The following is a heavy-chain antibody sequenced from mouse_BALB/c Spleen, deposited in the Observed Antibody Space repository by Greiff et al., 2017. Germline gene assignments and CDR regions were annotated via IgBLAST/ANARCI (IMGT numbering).Heavy chain of an antibody. J-gene: IGHJ3*01. Sequence: QVQLQQPGAELAKPGASVKMSCKASGYTFTSYWMHWVKQRPGQGLEWIGYINPSTGYTEYNQKFKDKATLTADKSSSTAYMQLSSLTSEDSAVYYCAKTGGNYPWFAYWGQGTLVTVSA. CDR1: GYTFTSYW. CDR3: AKTGGNYPWFAY. D-gene: IGHD2-1*01. CDR2: INPSTGYT. V-gene: IGHV1-7*01.